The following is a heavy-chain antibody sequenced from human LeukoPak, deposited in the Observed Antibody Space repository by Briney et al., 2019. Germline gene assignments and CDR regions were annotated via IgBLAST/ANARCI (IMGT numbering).Heavy chain of an antibody. CDR3: ARGRGYGYPFYYYGMDV. J-gene: IGHJ6*02. CDR1: GGSFSGYY. D-gene: IGHD5-18*01. CDR2: INHSGST. Sequence: SETLSLTCAVYGGSFSGYYWSWIRQPPGKGLEWIGEINHSGSTNYNPSLKSRVTISVDTSKNQFSLKLSSVTAADTAVYYCARGRGYGYPFYYYGMDVWGQGTTVTVSS. V-gene: IGHV4-34*01.